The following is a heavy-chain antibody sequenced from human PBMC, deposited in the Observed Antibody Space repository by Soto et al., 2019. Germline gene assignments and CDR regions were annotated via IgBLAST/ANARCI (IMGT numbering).Heavy chain of an antibody. Sequence: EVQLVESGGGLVQPGGSLRLSCVVSGFTFNNYWMTWARQPPGKGLEWVANIKPDGREKYYVDSVKGRFTISRDNAKSSLYLQMNSLRVEDTAVYYCARGRGLDYWGQGTLVTVSS. CDR2: IKPDGREK. CDR3: ARGRGLDY. CDR1: GFTFNNYW. V-gene: IGHV3-7*01. J-gene: IGHJ4*02.